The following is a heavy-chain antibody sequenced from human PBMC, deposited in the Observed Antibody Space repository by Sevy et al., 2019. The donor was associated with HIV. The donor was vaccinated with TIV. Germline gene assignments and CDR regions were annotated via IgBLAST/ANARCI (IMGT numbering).Heavy chain of an antibody. D-gene: IGHD2-2*01. Sequence: GGPLRLSCAASGFTFSNYGMHWARQAPGKGLEWVAFIRYDGSNSYSADSVKGRFTISRDNSKNTLYLQINSLRAEDTAVYYCAKDYRIYCSRTSCLFDYWGQGTLVTVSS. CDR3: AKDYRIYCSRTSCLFDY. J-gene: IGHJ4*02. CDR1: GFTFSNYG. CDR2: IRYDGSNS. V-gene: IGHV3-30*02.